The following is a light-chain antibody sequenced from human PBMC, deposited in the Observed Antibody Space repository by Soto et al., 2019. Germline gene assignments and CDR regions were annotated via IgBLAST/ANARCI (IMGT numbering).Light chain of an antibody. CDR3: QQYGSSPPYT. Sequence: EIVLTQSPDTLSLSPGERATLSCRASRSFSSSYLAWYQQKPGQAPRLLIYAASSRATGIPDRFSGSGAGTDFTLTISRLEPEEFAVYYCQQYGSSPPYTFGQGTKLEIK. J-gene: IGKJ2*01. CDR2: AAS. V-gene: IGKV3-20*01. CDR1: RSFSSSY.